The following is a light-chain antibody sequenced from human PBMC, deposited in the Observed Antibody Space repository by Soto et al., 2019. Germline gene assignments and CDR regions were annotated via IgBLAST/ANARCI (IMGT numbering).Light chain of an antibody. V-gene: IGLV2-23*02. CDR2: EVS. Sequence: QSVLTQPPSASGTPGQRVTISCTGTSNDVGSYNLVSWYQQHPGKAPKLMIYEVSKRPSGVSNRFSGSKSGNTASLTISGLQAEDEADYYCCSFAGSSTSYVFGTGTKATVL. CDR3: CSFAGSSTSYV. CDR1: SNDVGSYNL. J-gene: IGLJ1*01.